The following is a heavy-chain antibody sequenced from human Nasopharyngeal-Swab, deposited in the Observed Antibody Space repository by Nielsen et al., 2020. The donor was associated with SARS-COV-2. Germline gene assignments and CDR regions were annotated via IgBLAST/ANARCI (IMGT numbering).Heavy chain of an antibody. V-gene: IGHV1-46*01. CDR1: GYTFTGYY. Sequence: ASVKVSCKASGYTFTGYYMHWVRQAPGQGLEWMGIINPSGGSTSYAQKFQGRVTMTRDTSTSTVYMELSSLRSEDTAVYYCARDNKDHRSGLYYFDYWGQGTLVTVSS. D-gene: IGHD6-19*01. CDR2: INPSGGST. CDR3: ARDNKDHRSGLYYFDY. J-gene: IGHJ4*02.